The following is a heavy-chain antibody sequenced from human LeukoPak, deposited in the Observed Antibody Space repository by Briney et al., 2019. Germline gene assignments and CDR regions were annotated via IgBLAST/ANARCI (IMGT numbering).Heavy chain of an antibody. CDR2: FGTRSSSI. Sequence: KASETLSLTCTVSGGSISSGGYYWSWIRQHPGKGLEWVSSFGTRSSSIYYADSVKGRFTISRDNARNSLYLQMNSLKAEDTAVYYCARERDEGFDYWGQGTLVTVSS. CDR3: ARERDEGFDY. CDR1: GGSISSGGYY. V-gene: IGHV3-21*01. J-gene: IGHJ4*02. D-gene: IGHD5-24*01.